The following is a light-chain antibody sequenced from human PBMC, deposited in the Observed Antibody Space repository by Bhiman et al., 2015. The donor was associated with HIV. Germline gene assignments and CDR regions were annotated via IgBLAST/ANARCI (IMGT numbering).Light chain of an antibody. CDR3: EAWDDSLNGWV. Sequence: QSVLTQPPSASGTPGQRVTISCSGGSSNIGVNSVTWFQQLPGTAPKLVIYRNNQRPSGVPDRFSGSKSGSSASLAISGLQTEDEADYYCEAWDDSLNGWVFGGGTKLTVL. V-gene: IGLV1-44*01. CDR2: RNN. CDR1: SSNIGVNS. J-gene: IGLJ3*02.